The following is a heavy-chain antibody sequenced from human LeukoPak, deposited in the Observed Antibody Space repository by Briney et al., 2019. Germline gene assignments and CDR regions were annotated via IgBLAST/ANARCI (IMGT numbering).Heavy chain of an antibody. CDR3: AKDLPTVSGSGYYMDV. Sequence: GGSLRLSCAASGFTFSSYGMHWVRQAPGKGLEWVALIRYDGSNKYYADSVKGRFTISRDNSKNTLYLQMNSLRAEDTAVYYCAKDLPTVSGSGYYMDVWGKGTTVTVSS. D-gene: IGHD4-17*01. J-gene: IGHJ6*03. V-gene: IGHV3-30*02. CDR2: IRYDGSNK. CDR1: GFTFSSYG.